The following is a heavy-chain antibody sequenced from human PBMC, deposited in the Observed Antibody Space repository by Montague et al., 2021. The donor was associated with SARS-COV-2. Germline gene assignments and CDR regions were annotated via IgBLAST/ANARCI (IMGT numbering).Heavy chain of an antibody. CDR1: GTSLSGYY. Sequence: SETLSLTCAVHGTSLSGYYWNWIRQPPGKGLEWIGEINHGGSTKYSPSLKSRLTISADTSKNPFSLKLTSVAAADTAVYYCARLRDGVVPSPILGVGPYYSYYYMDVWGRGTTVTVSS. CDR2: INHGGST. CDR3: ARLRDGVVPSPILGVGPYYSYYYMDV. V-gene: IGHV4-34*01. J-gene: IGHJ6*03. D-gene: IGHD3-10*01.